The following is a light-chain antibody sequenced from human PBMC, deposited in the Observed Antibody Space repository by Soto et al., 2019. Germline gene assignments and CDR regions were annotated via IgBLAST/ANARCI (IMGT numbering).Light chain of an antibody. CDR1: QDISHY. V-gene: IGKV1D-12*01. CDR3: QQAYTFPRT. CDR2: GAS. Sequence: DIQVTQSPSSVSASVGDRVTITCRASQDISHYLAWYQQKPGKAPKLLIYGASILQSGVPSRFSGSGSGTDFTLTISSLQPEDFATFYCQQAYTFPRTFGQGTKVEIQ. J-gene: IGKJ1*01.